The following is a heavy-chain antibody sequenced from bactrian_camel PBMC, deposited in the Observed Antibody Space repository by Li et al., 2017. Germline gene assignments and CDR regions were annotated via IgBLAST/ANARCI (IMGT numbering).Heavy chain of an antibody. CDR3: AANRDGPSVIDFLPRG. V-gene: IGHV3S53*01. Sequence: HVQLVESGGGSVQAGGSLKLSCAVSGFRYSSKMCAGWFRQAPGKEREGVAVISSDGTTTYADSVKGRFTISKDNAKNTLYLQMDSLEPEDTAMYYCAANRDGPSVIDFLPRGWGQGTQVTVS. J-gene: IGHJ4*01. D-gene: IGHD2*01. CDR1: GFRYSSKMC. CDR2: ISSDGTT.